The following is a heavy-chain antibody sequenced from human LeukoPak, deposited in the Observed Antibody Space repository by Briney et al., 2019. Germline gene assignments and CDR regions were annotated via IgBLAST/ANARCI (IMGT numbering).Heavy chain of an antibody. V-gene: IGHV3-30*02. CDR3: GKRLTSWELEY. Sequence: GGSLRLSCAASGFTFSNYGMHWVRQAPGKGLEWEAVIWSGGTDKYYAGSVKGRFTVSRDNSKHTLYLQMNSLRAEDTAVYYGGKRLTSWELEYWGQGTLVTVSS. CDR1: GFTFSNYG. D-gene: IGHD1-26*01. CDR2: IWSGGTDK. J-gene: IGHJ4*02.